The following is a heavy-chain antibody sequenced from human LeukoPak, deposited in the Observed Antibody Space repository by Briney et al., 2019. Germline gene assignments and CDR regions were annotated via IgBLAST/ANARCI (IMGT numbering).Heavy chain of an antibody. Sequence: GGSLRLSCAASGFTLSSSAMSWVRQAPGKGLEWVSAISGSGGSSYYADSVKGRFTISRDNSKNTLYLQMNSLRAEDTAVYYCAKERMVRGVGFDYWGQGTLVTVSS. CDR2: ISGSGGSS. CDR3: AKERMVRGVGFDY. CDR1: GFTLSSSA. J-gene: IGHJ4*02. D-gene: IGHD3-10*01. V-gene: IGHV3-23*01.